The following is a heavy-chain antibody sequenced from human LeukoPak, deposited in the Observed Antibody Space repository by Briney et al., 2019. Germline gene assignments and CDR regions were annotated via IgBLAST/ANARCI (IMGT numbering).Heavy chain of an antibody. D-gene: IGHD3-3*01. J-gene: IGHJ6*02. Sequence: PGGSLRLSCAASGFTFSSYSMNWVRQAPGKGLEWVSSISSSSSYIYYADSVKGRFTISRDNAKNSLYLQMNSLRAEDTAVYYCARAPQGTILPWANYYYYYGMDVWGQGTTVTVSS. CDR2: ISSSSSYI. V-gene: IGHV3-21*01. CDR3: ARAPQGTILPWANYYYYYGMDV. CDR1: GFTFSSYS.